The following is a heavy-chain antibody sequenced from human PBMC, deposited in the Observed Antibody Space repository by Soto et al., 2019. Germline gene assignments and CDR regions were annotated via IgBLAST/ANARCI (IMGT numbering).Heavy chain of an antibody. CDR1: GGSFSGYY. D-gene: IGHD6-13*01. Sequence: SETLSLTCAVYGGSFSGYYWSWIRQPPGKGLEWIGEINHSGSTNYNPSLKSRVTISVDTSKNQFSLKLSSVTAADTAVYYCARGRIAAAGIYYYYYYGMDVWGQGTTVTVSS. CDR3: ARGRIAAAGIYYYYYYGMDV. CDR2: INHSGST. V-gene: IGHV4-34*01. J-gene: IGHJ6*02.